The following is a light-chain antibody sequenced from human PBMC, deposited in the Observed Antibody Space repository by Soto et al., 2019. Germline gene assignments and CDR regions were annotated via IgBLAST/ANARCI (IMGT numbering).Light chain of an antibody. CDR1: QSIGSF. CDR2: GTS. CDR3: QQSYSFPLT. Sequence: DIQMTQSPSSLSASVGDRVTIACRSSQSIGSFLNWYQHKPGKAPRLLIFGTSTLQSGVSSRISASGSGTDFTLTISSLQPEDFASYYCQQSYSFPLTSGGGTKVDIK. J-gene: IGKJ4*01. V-gene: IGKV1-39*01.